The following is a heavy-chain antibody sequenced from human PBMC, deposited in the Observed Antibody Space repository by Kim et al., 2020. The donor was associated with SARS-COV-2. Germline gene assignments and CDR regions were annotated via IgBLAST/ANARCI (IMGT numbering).Heavy chain of an antibody. Sequence: ASVKVSCKASGHTFSNFMHWVRQAPGQRLEWMGWMNVDNGNTKYSEKFKGRVTITRDTSALTAYMELNTLRSADTAIYYCARSYQLPFFDYWGEGTVVTV. CDR3: ARSYQLPFFDY. CDR2: MNVDNGNT. V-gene: IGHV1-3*01. J-gene: IGHJ4*02. D-gene: IGHD2-2*01. CDR1: GHTFSNF.